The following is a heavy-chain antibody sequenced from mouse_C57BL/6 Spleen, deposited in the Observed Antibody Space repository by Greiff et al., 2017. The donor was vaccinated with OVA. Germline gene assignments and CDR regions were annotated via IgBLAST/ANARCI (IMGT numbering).Heavy chain of an antibody. CDR3: ARRGPYYSTGFAY. J-gene: IGHJ3*01. V-gene: IGHV1-82*01. Sequence: QVQLKQSGPELVKPGASVKISCKASGYAFSSSWMNWVKQRPGKGLEWIGRIYPGDGDTNYNGKFKGKATLTADKSSSTAYMQLSSLTSEDSAVYFCARRGPYYSTGFAYWGQGTLVTVSA. D-gene: IGHD2-5*01. CDR1: GYAFSSSW. CDR2: IYPGDGDT.